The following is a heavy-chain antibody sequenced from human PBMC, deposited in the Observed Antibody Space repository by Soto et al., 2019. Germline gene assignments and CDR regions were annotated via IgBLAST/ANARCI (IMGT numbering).Heavy chain of an antibody. D-gene: IGHD1-26*01. Sequence: QVQLVESGGGVVQPGRSLRLSCAASGFTFNMHGMHWVRQAPGKGLEWVAVISTDGSYKYHVDSVKGRFTISRDNSNNTLYLQMNSLKTEDTGIYYCAKDQRIVGSTRGYIDYRGQGTLVAVSS. CDR1: GFTFNMHG. V-gene: IGHV3-30*18. CDR2: ISTDGSYK. CDR3: AKDQRIVGSTRGYIDY. J-gene: IGHJ4*02.